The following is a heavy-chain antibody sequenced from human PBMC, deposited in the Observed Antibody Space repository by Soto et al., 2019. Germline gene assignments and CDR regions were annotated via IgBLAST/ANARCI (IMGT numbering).Heavy chain of an antibody. D-gene: IGHD3-22*01. CDR2: IIPIFGTA. V-gene: IGHV1-69*13. CDR3: ARDWGDYYDSSGPTYLDI. CDR1: GGTFSSYA. J-gene: IGHJ3*02. Sequence: ASVKVSCKASGGTFSSYAISWVRQAPGQGLEWMGGIIPIFGTANYAQKFQGRVTITADESTSTAYMELSSLRSEDTAVYYCARDWGDYYDSSGPTYLDIWGQGTMVTVSS.